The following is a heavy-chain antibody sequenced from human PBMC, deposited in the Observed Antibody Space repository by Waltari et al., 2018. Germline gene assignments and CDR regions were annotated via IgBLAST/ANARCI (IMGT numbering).Heavy chain of an antibody. D-gene: IGHD5-18*01. Sequence: QVQLVQSGAEVKKPGASVKVSCKASGYTFTDYFMHWVRQAPGQGLEWMGWINPNSGGTNYAQKFQGRVTMTRDTSISTAYMDLSRLRSDDTAVYYCARGEGTTMVTWWFDPWGQGTLVTVSS. V-gene: IGHV1-2*02. CDR2: INPNSGGT. J-gene: IGHJ5*02. CDR1: GYTFTDYF. CDR3: ARGEGTTMVTWWFDP.